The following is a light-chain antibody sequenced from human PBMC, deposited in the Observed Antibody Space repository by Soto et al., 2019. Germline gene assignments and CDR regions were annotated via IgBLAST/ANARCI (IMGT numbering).Light chain of an antibody. Sequence: DIQMTQSPSSLSASVGDRVTITCRASQSISSYLNWYQQKPGKAPKLLIYAASSLQSGVPSRFSGSGSGTDFTLTISSLQPEDFATYYGQQSYSTPLTFGGGTKVVIK. CDR2: AAS. CDR3: QQSYSTPLT. J-gene: IGKJ4*01. CDR1: QSISSY. V-gene: IGKV1-39*01.